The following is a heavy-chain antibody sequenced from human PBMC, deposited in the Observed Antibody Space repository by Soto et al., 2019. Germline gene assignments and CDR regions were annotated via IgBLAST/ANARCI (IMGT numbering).Heavy chain of an antibody. CDR2: ISGSGHNT. J-gene: IGHJ2*01. Sequence: KGLQWISAISGSGHNTYYADSVKGRFTISRDNSKHTLYLQMNTLRVEDTAVYYCAIFFFQAEDGIRDVCPVSAFLLNRSSDL. D-gene: IGHD3-3*01. V-gene: IGHV3-23*01. CDR3: AIFFFQAEDGIRDVCPVSAFLLNRSSDL.